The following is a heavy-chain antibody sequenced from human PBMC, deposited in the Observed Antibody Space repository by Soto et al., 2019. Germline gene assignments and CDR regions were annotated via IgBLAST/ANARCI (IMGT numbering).Heavy chain of an antibody. V-gene: IGHV4-30-4*01. CDR1: GGSISSGGYY. CDR3: ARGSGGSGYSLTC. CDR2: VYYSGRT. Sequence: VPLQESGPGLVKPSQTLSLTCTVSGGSISSGGYYWSWIRQPPGKCLEWIGYVYYSGRTYYNPSLKRRVTISVDTSKNQFSLKLSSVTAADTAVYYCARGSGGSGYSLTCWGQGTLVTVSS. D-gene: IGHD3-22*01. J-gene: IGHJ4*02.